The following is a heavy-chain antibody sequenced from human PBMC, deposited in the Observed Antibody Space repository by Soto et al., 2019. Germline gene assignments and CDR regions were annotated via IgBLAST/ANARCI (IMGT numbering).Heavy chain of an antibody. CDR3: TRGRTTYDFWSGYTQHPIDY. V-gene: IGHV3-49*03. Sequence: GGSLRLSCTASGFTFGDYAMSWFRQAPGKGLEWVGFIRSKAYGGTTEYAASVKGRFTISRDDSKSIAYLQMNSLKTEDTAVYYCTRGRTTYDFWSGYTQHPIDYWGQGTLVTVSS. CDR1: GFTFGDYA. J-gene: IGHJ4*02. CDR2: IRSKAYGGTT. D-gene: IGHD3-3*01.